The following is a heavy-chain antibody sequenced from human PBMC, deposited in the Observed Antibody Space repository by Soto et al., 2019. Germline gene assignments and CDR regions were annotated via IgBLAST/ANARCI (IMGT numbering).Heavy chain of an antibody. Sequence: PGGSLRLSCEVSGFTLGSYAMHWVRQAPGKGLEWVSVISYDGSDNYYADSVKGRFPISRDNSKNTLYLHMNSLRPEDTAVYYCARDGTTTTAAGFDHWGQGTLVTVSS. CDR2: ISYDGSDN. CDR3: ARDGTTTTAAGFDH. V-gene: IGHV3-30-3*01. CDR1: GFTLGSYA. D-gene: IGHD6-13*01. J-gene: IGHJ4*02.